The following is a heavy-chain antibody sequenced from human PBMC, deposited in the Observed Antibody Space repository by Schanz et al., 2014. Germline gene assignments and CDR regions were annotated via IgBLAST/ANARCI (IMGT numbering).Heavy chain of an antibody. J-gene: IGHJ4*02. V-gene: IGHV3-9*01. CDR2: ISWNSGNI. Sequence: EEKRVESCLGLVQPGRSLRLSCAASGFTFDDHAMHWVRQVPGKGLEWVSGISWNSGNIAYADSVKGRFTISRDNAKNSLYLQMNSLRPEDTALYYCAKVQTHTLYGGNSCFDYWGQGTLVTVSS. CDR3: AKVQTHTLYGGNSCFDY. CDR1: GFTFDDHA. D-gene: IGHD2-21*02.